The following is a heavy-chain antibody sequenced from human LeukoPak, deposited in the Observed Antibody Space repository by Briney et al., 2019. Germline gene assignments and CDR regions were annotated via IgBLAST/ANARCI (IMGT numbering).Heavy chain of an antibody. V-gene: IGHV3-23*01. CDR3: AKYLGLRYFDWLLGGDY. J-gene: IGHJ4*02. CDR2: ISGSGGST. Sequence: GGSLRLSCAASGFTFSSYAMSWVRQAPGKGLEWVSAISGSGGSTYYADSVKGRFTISRDNSKNTLYLQMNSLRAEDTAVYYCAKYLGLRYFDWLLGGDYWGQGTLVTVPS. CDR1: GFTFSSYA. D-gene: IGHD3-9*01.